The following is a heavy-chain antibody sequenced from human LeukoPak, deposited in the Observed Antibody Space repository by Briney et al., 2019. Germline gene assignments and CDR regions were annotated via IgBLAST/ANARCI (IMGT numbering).Heavy chain of an antibody. V-gene: IGHV3-74*01. J-gene: IGHJ4*02. CDR1: GFTFSNFW. CDR2: IDTDGSST. Sequence: GGSLRLSCAASGFTFSNFWMHWVRQAPGKGLVWVSRIDTDGSSTSYADSVKGRFTISRDNAKNTLYLQMNSLRVEDTAVYYCAKVIREVDMSHDYWGQGALVTVSS. CDR3: AKVIREVDMSHDY. D-gene: IGHD5-24*01.